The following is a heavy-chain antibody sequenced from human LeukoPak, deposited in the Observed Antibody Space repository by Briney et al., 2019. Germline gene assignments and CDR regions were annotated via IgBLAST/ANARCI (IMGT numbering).Heavy chain of an antibody. CDR1: GYTFTSYA. J-gene: IGHJ4*02. CDR3: ARDTGLRFLEWFFDY. Sequence: ASVKVSCKASGYTFTSYAMHWVRQAPGQRLEWMGWINAGNGNTKYSQKFQGRVTMTRDTSISTAYMELSRLRSDDTAVYYCARDTGLRFLEWFFDYWGQGTLVTVSS. D-gene: IGHD3-3*01. CDR2: INAGNGNT. V-gene: IGHV1-3*01.